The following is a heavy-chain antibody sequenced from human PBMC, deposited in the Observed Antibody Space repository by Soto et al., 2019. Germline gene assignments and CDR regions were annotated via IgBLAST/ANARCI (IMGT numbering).Heavy chain of an antibody. CDR2: VYHSGST. CDR1: GGSIGTSNW. Sequence: SETQSLTSAVSGGSIGTSNWRSWVRPPPGKGLEWIGEVYHSGSTNYNPSFQGQVTMSADKSISTAYLHWSSLKASDTAMYYCARLSGGHSSSWLAYWGQGTLVTVSS. D-gene: IGHD6-13*01. CDR3: ARLSGGHSSSWLAY. V-gene: IGHV4-4*02. J-gene: IGHJ4*02.